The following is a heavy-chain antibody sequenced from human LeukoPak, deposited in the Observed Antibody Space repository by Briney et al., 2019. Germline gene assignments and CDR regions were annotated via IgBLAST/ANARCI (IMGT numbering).Heavy chain of an antibody. CDR1: GGSISSGDYY. V-gene: IGHV4-30-4*08. J-gene: IGHJ4*02. D-gene: IGHD3-3*01. CDR3: ARATSNILEYYFDY. CDR2: IYYSGST. Sequence: SETLSLTCTVSGGSISSGDYYWSWIRQPPGKGLEWIGYIYYSGSTYYNPSLKSRVTISVGTSKNQFSLKLSSVTAADTAVYYCARATSNILEYYFDYWGQGTLVTVSS.